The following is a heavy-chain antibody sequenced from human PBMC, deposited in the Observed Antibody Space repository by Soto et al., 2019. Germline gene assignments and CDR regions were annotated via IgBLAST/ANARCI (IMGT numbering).Heavy chain of an antibody. D-gene: IGHD1-1*01. CDR1: GDSITSSNW. V-gene: IGHV4-4*02. J-gene: IGHJ4*02. Sequence: KASETLSLTCAVSGDSITSSNWWSWVRQAPGKGLEWIGEIYHSGATTYNPSLKSRATISVDPSNNHFSLKLTSVTAADTAVYFCARDLGTGTDYWGRGTLVTVSS. CDR3: ARDLGTGTDY. CDR2: IYHSGAT.